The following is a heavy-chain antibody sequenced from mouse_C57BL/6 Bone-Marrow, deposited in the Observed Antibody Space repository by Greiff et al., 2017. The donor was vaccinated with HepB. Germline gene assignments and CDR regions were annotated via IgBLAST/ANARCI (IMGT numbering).Heavy chain of an antibody. V-gene: IGHV5-6*01. D-gene: IGHD3-1*01. J-gene: IGHJ4*01. CDR1: GFTFSSYG. Sequence: EVQLVESGGDLVKPGGSLKLSCAASGFTFSSYGMSWVRQTPDKRLEWVATISSGGSYTYYPDSVKGRFTISRDNAKNTLYLQMSSLKSEDTAMYYCARHGGLRDAMDYWGQGTSVTVSS. CDR2: ISSGGSYT. CDR3: ARHGGLRDAMDY.